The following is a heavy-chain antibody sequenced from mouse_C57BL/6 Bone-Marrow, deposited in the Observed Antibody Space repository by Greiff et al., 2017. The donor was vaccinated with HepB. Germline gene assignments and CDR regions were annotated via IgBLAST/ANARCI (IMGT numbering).Heavy chain of an antibody. CDR2: IHPNSGST. V-gene: IGHV1-64*01. CDR3: ARREDIYYYGSSYAMDY. D-gene: IGHD1-1*01. J-gene: IGHJ4*01. CDR1: GYTFTSYW. Sequence: QVQLQQSGAELVKPGASVKLSCKASGYTFTSYWMHWVKQRPGQGLEWIGMIHPNSGSTNYNEKFKSKATLTVDKSSSTAYMQLSSLTSEDSAVYYCARREDIYYYGSSYAMDYWGQGTSVTVSS.